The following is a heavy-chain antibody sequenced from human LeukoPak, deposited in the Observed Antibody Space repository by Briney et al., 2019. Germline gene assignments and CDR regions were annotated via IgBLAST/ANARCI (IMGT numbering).Heavy chain of an antibody. Sequence: SETLSLTCTVSGGSISSYYWSWIRQPPGKGLEWIGYIYYSGSTNYNPSLKSRVTTSVDTSKNQFSLKLSSVTAADTAVYYCARRPRNDILTGTPFDYWGQGILVTVSS. V-gene: IGHV4-59*01. J-gene: IGHJ4*02. CDR2: IYYSGST. CDR3: ARRPRNDILTGTPFDY. D-gene: IGHD3-9*01. CDR1: GGSISSYY.